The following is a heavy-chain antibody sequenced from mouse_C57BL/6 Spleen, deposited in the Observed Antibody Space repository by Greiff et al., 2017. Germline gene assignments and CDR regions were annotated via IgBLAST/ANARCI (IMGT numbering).Heavy chain of an antibody. CDR3: ARSRSDY. Sequence: QVQLKESGPELVKPGASVKISCKASGYAFSSSWMNWVKQRPGKGLEWIGRIYPGDGDTNYNGKFKGKATLTADKSSSTAYMQLSSLTSADSAVYFCARSRSDYWGQGTTLTVSS. CDR2: IYPGDGDT. V-gene: IGHV1-82*01. J-gene: IGHJ2*01. CDR1: GYAFSSSW.